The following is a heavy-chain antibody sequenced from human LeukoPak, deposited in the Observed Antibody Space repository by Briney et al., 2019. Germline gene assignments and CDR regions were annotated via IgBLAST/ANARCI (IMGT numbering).Heavy chain of an antibody. Sequence: PGRSLRLSCAASGFTFSSYGMHWVRQAPGKGLECVAVISYDGSNKYYADSVKGRFTISRDNSKNTLYLQMNSLRAEDTAVYYCAKDKYSSGWYDPWGQGTLVTVSS. CDR1: GFTFSSYG. V-gene: IGHV3-30*18. J-gene: IGHJ5*02. CDR2: ISYDGSNK. CDR3: AKDKYSSGWYDP. D-gene: IGHD6-19*01.